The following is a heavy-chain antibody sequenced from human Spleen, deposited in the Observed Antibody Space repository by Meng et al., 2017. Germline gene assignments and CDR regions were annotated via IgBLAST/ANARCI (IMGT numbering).Heavy chain of an antibody. D-gene: IGHD6-13*01. V-gene: IGHV3-21*01. Sequence: CCAASGTTSSSYIINWVRQAPGKRLEWVSSITSSSSYIYYPDSEKGRFAISRDNAKNSLYLQMNRLSAEDTAVYYCARDSNPGHSSSWYSGTYDAFDIWGQGTMVTVSS. CDR2: ITSSSSYI. CDR1: GTTSSSYI. CDR3: ARDSNPGHSSSWYSGTYDAFDI. J-gene: IGHJ3*02.